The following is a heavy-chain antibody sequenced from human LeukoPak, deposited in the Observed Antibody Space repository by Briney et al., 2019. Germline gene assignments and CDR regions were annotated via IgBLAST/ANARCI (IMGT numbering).Heavy chain of an antibody. CDR1: GFTFSSYS. D-gene: IGHD4/OR15-4a*01. V-gene: IGHV3-21*01. CDR2: ISSSSSYI. Sequence: GGSLRLSCAASGFTFSSYSMNWVRQAPGKGLEWVSSISSSSSYIYYADLVKGRFTISRDNAKNSLYLQMNSLRAEDTAVYYCARRASAYSHPYDYWGQGTLVTVSS. J-gene: IGHJ4*02. CDR3: ARRASAYSHPYDY.